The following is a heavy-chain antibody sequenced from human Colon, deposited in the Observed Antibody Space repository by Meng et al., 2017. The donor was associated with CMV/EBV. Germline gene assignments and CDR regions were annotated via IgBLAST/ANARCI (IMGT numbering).Heavy chain of an antibody. CDR2: ISSSSSYI. J-gene: IGHJ4*02. V-gene: IGHV3-21*01. D-gene: IGHD3-9*01. CDR1: GFTFSSYS. CDR3: ARVLITTSWFPQPFDA. Sequence: GESLKISCAASGFTFSSYSMNWVRQAPGKGLEWVSSISSSSSYIYYADSVKGRFTISRDNAKNSLYLQMNSLRAEDTAVYFCARVLITTSWFPQPFDAWGQGTLVTVSS.